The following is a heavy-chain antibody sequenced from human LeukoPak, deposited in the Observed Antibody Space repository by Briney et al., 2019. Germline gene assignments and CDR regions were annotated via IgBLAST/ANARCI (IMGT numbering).Heavy chain of an antibody. J-gene: IGHJ3*02. Sequence: PGGSLGLSCTASGFKFDDYGMTWVRQAPGKGLEWVAFIRYDGSNKYYADSVKGRFTISRDNSKNTLYLQMNSLRAEDTAVYYCAKDMRPSVATTFDIWGQGTMVTVSS. V-gene: IGHV3-30*02. CDR3: AKDMRPSVATTFDI. D-gene: IGHD5-12*01. CDR2: IRYDGSNK. CDR1: GFKFDDYG.